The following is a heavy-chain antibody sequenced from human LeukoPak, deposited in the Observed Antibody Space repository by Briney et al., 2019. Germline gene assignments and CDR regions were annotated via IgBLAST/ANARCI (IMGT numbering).Heavy chain of an antibody. CDR3: ARAGDYVRFWWFDP. CDR2: IIPILGIA. D-gene: IGHD4-17*01. V-gene: IGHV1-69*04. Sequence: ASVKVSCKASGGTFSSYAISWVRQAPGQGLEWMGRIIPILGIANYAQKFQGRVTITADKSTSTAYMELSSLRSEDTAVYYCARAGDYVRFWWFDPWGQGTLVTVSS. CDR1: GGTFSSYA. J-gene: IGHJ5*02.